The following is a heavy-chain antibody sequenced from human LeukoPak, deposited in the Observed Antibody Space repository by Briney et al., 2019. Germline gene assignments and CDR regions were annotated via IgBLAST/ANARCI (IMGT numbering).Heavy chain of an antibody. V-gene: IGHV3-53*01. CDR2: IYSVGNT. D-gene: IGHD5-12*01. CDR1: GFTVSSNY. Sequence: PGGSLRLSCTASGFTVSSNYMSWVRQAPGKGLEWLSVIYSVGNTYYADSVKGRFTISRDNSKNTVYLQMNSLRAEDTAVYYCAKGGVDPHPIYWGRGTLVTVSS. CDR3: AKGGVDPHPIY. J-gene: IGHJ4*02.